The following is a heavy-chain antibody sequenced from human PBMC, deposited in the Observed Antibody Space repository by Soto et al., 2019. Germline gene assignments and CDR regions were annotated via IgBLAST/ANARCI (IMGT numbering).Heavy chain of an antibody. CDR2: INPNSGGT. Sequence: QVQLVQSGAEVKKPGASVKVSCKASGYTFTGYYMHWVRQAPGQGLEWMGWINPNSGGTNYAQKFQGWVTMTRDTSISTAYMELSRLGSDDTAVYYCARLYSSVPLDAFDIWGQGTMVTVSS. D-gene: IGHD6-19*01. CDR3: ARLYSSVPLDAFDI. V-gene: IGHV1-2*04. J-gene: IGHJ3*02. CDR1: GYTFTGYY.